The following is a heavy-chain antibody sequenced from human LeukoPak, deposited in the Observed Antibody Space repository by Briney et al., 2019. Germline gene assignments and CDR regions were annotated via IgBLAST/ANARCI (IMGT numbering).Heavy chain of an antibody. D-gene: IGHD4-23*01. CDR1: GYTFTGYY. CDR2: INPNSGGT. V-gene: IGHV1-2*06. J-gene: IGHJ6*02. CDR3: ARGRGTVVTTMDYYYYYGMDV. Sequence: ASVKVSCTASGYTFTGYYMHWVRQAPGQGLEWMGRINPNSGGTNYAQKFQGRVTMTRDTSISTAYMELSRLRSDDTAVYYCARGRGTVVTTMDYYYYYGMDVWGQGTTVTVSS.